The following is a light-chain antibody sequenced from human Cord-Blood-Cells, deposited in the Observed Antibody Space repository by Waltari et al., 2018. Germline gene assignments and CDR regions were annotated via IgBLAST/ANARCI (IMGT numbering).Light chain of an antibody. CDR3: QQYDNTPYT. Sequence: DIQLTQTPSFLSATVGDSVPITCRASQDISNSLAWYQQKPGKAPKLLLYDASRLESGVPSRFSGSGSGTDYTLTISSLQPEDIATYYCQQYDNTPYTFGQGTKLEIK. V-gene: IGKV1-NL1*01. CDR1: QDISNS. J-gene: IGKJ2*01. CDR2: DAS.